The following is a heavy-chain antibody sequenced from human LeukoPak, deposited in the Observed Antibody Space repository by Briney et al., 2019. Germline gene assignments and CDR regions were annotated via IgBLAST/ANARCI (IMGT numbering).Heavy chain of an antibody. Sequence: SETLSLTCTVSGGSISSYYWSWIRQSPGKGLEWIGYIYTSGSTNYNPSLKSRVTISVDTSKNQFSLKLSSVTAADTAVYYCARQEERYSEGRALYYFDYWGQGTLVTVSS. CDR2: IYTSGST. V-gene: IGHV4-4*09. CDR3: ARQEERYSEGRALYYFDY. CDR1: GGSISSYY. D-gene: IGHD1-1*01. J-gene: IGHJ4*02.